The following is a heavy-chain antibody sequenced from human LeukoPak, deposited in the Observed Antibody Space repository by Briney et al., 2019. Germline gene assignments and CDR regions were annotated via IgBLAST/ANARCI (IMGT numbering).Heavy chain of an antibody. CDR2: INPNSGGT. J-gene: IGHJ4*02. CDR1: GYTFTGYY. D-gene: IGHD1-7*01. CDR3: ARGTGAGYNWNYGHY. V-gene: IGHV1-2*02. Sequence: EASVKVSCKASGYTFTGYYMHWVRQAPGQGLEWMGWINPNSGGTNYAQKFQGRVTMTRDTSISTAYMELSRLRSDDTAVYYCARGTGAGYNWNYGHYWGQGTLVTVSS.